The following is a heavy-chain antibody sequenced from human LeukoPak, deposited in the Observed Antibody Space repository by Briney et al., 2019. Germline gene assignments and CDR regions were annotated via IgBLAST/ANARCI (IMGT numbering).Heavy chain of an antibody. Sequence: GGSLRPSCAASGFTVSNNYMSWVRRAAGKGLEWVSLNSGGGTYYADSVKGRFTISRDNSKNTLYLQMNSLRAEDTAVYYCARNSGELGAWGQGTLVTVSS. CDR3: ARNSGELGA. J-gene: IGHJ5*02. V-gene: IGHV3-53*01. CDR2: NSGGGT. CDR1: GFTVSNNY. D-gene: IGHD2-21*01.